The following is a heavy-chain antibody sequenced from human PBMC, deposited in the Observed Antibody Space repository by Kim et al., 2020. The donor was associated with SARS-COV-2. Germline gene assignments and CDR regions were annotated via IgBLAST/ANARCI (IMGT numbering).Heavy chain of an antibody. CDR3: ALAARPAHYYYGMDV. CDR2: IIPIFGTA. J-gene: IGHJ6*02. Sequence: SVKVSCKASGGTFSSYAISWVRQAPGQGLEWMGGIIPIFGTANYAQKFQGRVTITADESTSTAYMELSSLRSEDTAVYYCALAARPAHYYYGMDVWGQGTTVTVSS. V-gene: IGHV1-69*13. CDR1: GGTFSSYA. D-gene: IGHD6-6*01.